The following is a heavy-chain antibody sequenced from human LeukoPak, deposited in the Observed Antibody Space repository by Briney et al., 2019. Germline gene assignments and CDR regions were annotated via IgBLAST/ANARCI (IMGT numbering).Heavy chain of an antibody. V-gene: IGHV4-38-2*02. D-gene: IGHD2-21*02. CDR2: ISHGGST. CDR1: GYSISSGYY. J-gene: IGHJ4*02. CDR3: ARDLASCAGDCYSDGFDY. Sequence: SETLSLTCTVSGYSISSGYYWGWIRQSPGKGLEWIRSISHGGSTYYNPSLRSRVIVSVDTSKNHFSLKMSSVTAADTAVYYCARDLASCAGDCYSDGFDYWGQGALVTVSS.